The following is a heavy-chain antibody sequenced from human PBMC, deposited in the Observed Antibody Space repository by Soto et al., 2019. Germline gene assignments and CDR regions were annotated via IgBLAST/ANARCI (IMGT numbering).Heavy chain of an antibody. CDR3: ARGLITGSKYSGGWYYFDS. V-gene: IGHV4-39*07. CDR2: IYYSGST. J-gene: IGHJ4*02. CDR1: GGSLCSGRYY. Sequence: LTCTGSGGSLCSGRYYWGWIRQPPGQGGEWNGGIYYSGSTYYNPSLKSRVTLSVHTSNNQFSLELSSVTAADTAVYYCARGLITGSKYSGGWYYFDSWGQGTQVTVSS. D-gene: IGHD1-26*01.